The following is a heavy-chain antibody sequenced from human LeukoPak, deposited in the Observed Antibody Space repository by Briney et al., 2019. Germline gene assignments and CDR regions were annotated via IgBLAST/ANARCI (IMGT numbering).Heavy chain of an antibody. D-gene: IGHD6-19*01. CDR2: IIPILGIA. CDR3: ARDRGVAVAGSDY. CDR1: GGTFSSYA. V-gene: IGHV1-69*04. J-gene: IGHJ4*02. Sequence: GASVKVSCKASGGTFSSYAISWVRKAPGQGLEWMGRIIPILGIANYAQKFQGRVTITADKSTSTAYMELSSLRSEDTAVYYCARDRGVAVAGSDYWGQGTLVTVSS.